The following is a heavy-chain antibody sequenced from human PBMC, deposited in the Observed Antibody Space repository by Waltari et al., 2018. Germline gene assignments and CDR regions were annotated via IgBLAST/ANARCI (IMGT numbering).Heavy chain of an antibody. J-gene: IGHJ6*03. CDR3: ARDVPRMNSGSDLDYYFYYMDV. D-gene: IGHD5-12*01. Sequence: QVQLVQSEAEVKKPGSSVKVSCKASGDTFRYYAINWVRQAPGHGLEWMGGINPMLRTAISAQNFQGRVTITADESTSTVYMELSNLRSDDTAVYYCARDVPRMNSGSDLDYYFYYMDVWGKGTTVTVSS. CDR1: GDTFRYYA. CDR2: INPMLRTA. V-gene: IGHV1-69*01.